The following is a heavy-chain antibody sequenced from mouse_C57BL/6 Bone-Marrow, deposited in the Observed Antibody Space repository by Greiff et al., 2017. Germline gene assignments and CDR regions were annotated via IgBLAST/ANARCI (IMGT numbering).Heavy chain of an antibody. V-gene: IGHV3-6*01. D-gene: IGHD2-1*01. CDR1: GYSITSGYY. CDR2: ISYDGSN. J-gene: IGHJ2*01. Sequence: DVQLQESGPGLVKPSQSLSLTCSVTGYSITSGYYWNWIRQFPGNKLEWMGYISYDGSNNYNPSLKNRISITRDTSKNQFFLKLNSVTTEDTATYYCARQGNYYFDYWGQGTTLTVSS. CDR3: ARQGNYYFDY.